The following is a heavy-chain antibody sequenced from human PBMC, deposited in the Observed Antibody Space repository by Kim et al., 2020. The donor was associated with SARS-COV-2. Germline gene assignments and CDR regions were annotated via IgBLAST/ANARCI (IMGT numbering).Heavy chain of an antibody. V-gene: IGHV4-59*01. Sequence: SETLSLTCTVSGGSISSYYWSWIRQPPGKGLEWIGYIYYSGSTNYNPSLKSRVTISVDTSKNQFSLKLSSVTAADTAVYYCARDADYGDYKWFDPWGQGTLVTVSS. J-gene: IGHJ5*02. CDR3: ARDADYGDYKWFDP. D-gene: IGHD4-17*01. CDR2: IYYSGST. CDR1: GGSISSYY.